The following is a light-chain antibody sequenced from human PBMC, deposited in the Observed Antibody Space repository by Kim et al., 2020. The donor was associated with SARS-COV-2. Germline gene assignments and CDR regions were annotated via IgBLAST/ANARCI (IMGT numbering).Light chain of an antibody. CDR1: SGSIASNY. CDR2: EDN. V-gene: IGLV6-57*02. J-gene: IGLJ3*02. CDR3: QSYDSSNQKV. Sequence: NFMLTQPHSVSESPGKTVTISCTGSSGSIASNYVQWYQQRPGSAPTTVIYEDNQRPSGVPDRFSGSIDSSSNSASLTISGLKNEDEADYYCQSYDSSNQKVFGGGTQLTVL.